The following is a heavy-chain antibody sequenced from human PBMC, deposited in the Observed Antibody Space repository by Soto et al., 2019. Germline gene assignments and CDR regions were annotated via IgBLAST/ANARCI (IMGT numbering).Heavy chain of an antibody. CDR1: GEYFTANY. Sequence: QVQLQQWGAGLLKPSETLSLTCGISGEYFTANYWSWIRQTPGKGLEWLGEINHSGNTEYNPSLNSRVTISADTSKNQVSLKLTSVSAADTGVYYCATGGLFTSWGQGTLVTVSA. CDR3: ATGGLFTS. D-gene: IGHD3-3*01. J-gene: IGHJ5*02. CDR2: INHSGNT. V-gene: IGHV4-34*01.